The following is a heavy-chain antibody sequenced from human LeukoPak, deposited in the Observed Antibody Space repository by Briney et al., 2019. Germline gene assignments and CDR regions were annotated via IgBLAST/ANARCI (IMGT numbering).Heavy chain of an antibody. J-gene: IGHJ4*02. CDR3: ASGRAGSGSYIDY. Sequence: GGSLRLSCAASGFTFSSYSMNWVRQAPGEGLEWVSSISSSSSYIYYADSVKGRFTISRDNAKNSLYLQMNSLRAEDTAVYYCASGRAGSGSYIDYWGQGTLVTVSS. D-gene: IGHD3-10*01. V-gene: IGHV3-21*01. CDR1: GFTFSSYS. CDR2: ISSSSSYI.